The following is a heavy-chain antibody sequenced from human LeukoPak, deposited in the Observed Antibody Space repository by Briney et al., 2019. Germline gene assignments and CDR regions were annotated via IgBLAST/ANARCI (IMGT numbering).Heavy chain of an antibody. CDR3: ARDNFPDNWFDP. V-gene: IGHV3-48*03. D-gene: IGHD1-20*01. Sequence: GGSLRLSCAASGFTFGSYEMNWVRQAPGKGLEWVSYISSSGSTIYYADSVKGRFTISRDNAKNSLYLQMNSLRAEDTAVYYCARDNFPDNWFDPWGQGTLVTVSS. J-gene: IGHJ5*02. CDR2: ISSSGSTI. CDR1: GFTFGSYE.